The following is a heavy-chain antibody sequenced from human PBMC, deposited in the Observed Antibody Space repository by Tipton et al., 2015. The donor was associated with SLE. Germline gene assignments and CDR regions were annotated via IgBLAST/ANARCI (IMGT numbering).Heavy chain of an antibody. V-gene: IGHV4-34*01. CDR2: INHSGST. D-gene: IGHD5-12*01. CDR1: GGSFSGYY. CDR3: ARGHERHYDSPNFDI. Sequence: TLSLTCAVYGGSFSGYYWSWIRQPPGKGLEWIGEINHSGSTNYNPSLKSRVTISVDTPKNQFSLKLSSVTAADTAVYYCARGHERHYDSPNFDIWGQGTMVTVSS. J-gene: IGHJ3*02.